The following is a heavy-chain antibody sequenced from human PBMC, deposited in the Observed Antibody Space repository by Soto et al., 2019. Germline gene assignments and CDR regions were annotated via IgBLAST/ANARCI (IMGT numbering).Heavy chain of an antibody. Sequence: QLQLQESGPGLVKPSETLSLTCTVSGGSISSSSYYWGWIRQPPGKGLEWMGSIYYSGSTYYNPSRKSRFTISVYTSKNQFSLKLSSVTAADTGVYYCAMIVVVITMWGKGTLVTVSS. CDR2: IYYSGST. D-gene: IGHD3-22*01. J-gene: IGHJ4*02. CDR1: GGSISSSSYY. V-gene: IGHV4-39*01. CDR3: AMIVVVITM.